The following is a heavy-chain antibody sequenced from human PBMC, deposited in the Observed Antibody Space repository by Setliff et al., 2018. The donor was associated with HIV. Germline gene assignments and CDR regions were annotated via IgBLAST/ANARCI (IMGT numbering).Heavy chain of an antibody. J-gene: IGHJ4*02. D-gene: IGHD3-10*01. V-gene: IGHV3-7*03. Sequence: PGGSLRLSCAASGFTFNNYWIVWVRQAPGKGLEWVANINQDGSHKYYVDSVKGRFTISRDNAVNSNNTLYLQMSSLKIDDTAMYYCVLEESYGWGTYLDFWGQGTLVTVPS. CDR2: INQDGSHK. CDR1: GFTFNNYW. CDR3: VLEESYGWGTYLDF.